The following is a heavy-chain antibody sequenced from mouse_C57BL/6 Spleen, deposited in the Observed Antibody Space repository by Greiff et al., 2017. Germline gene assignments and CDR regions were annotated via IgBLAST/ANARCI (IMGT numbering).Heavy chain of an antibody. CDR1: GFTFSDYG. V-gene: IGHV5-17*01. Sequence: VQLKESGGGLVKPGGSLKLSCAASGFTFSDYGMHWVRQAPEKGLEWVAYISSGSSTIYYADTVKGRFTISRDNAKNTLFLQMTSLRSEDTAMYYCASLSSYGAYWGQGTLVTVSA. J-gene: IGHJ3*01. CDR3: ASLSSYGAY. CDR2: ISSGSSTI. D-gene: IGHD1-1*01.